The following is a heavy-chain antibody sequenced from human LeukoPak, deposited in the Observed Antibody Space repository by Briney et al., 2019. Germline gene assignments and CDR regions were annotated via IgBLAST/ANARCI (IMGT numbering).Heavy chain of an antibody. CDR3: ARDEDRGYSGFEQYNWFDP. D-gene: IGHD5-12*01. Sequence: ASVKVSCKASGYTFTCYYMHWVRQAPGQGLEWMGWINPNSGGTNYAQKFQGRVTMTRDTSISTAYMELSRLRSDDTAVYYCARDEDRGYSGFEQYNWFDPWGQGTLVTVSS. V-gene: IGHV1-2*02. J-gene: IGHJ5*02. CDR1: GYTFTCYY. CDR2: INPNSGGT.